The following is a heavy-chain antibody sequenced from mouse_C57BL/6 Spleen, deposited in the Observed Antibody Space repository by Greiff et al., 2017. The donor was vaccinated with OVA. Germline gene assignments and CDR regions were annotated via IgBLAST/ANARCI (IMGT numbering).Heavy chain of an antibody. D-gene: IGHD2-10*02. V-gene: IGHV1-82*01. Sequence: QVQLKQSGPELVKPGASVKISCKASGYAFSSSWMNWVKQRPGKGLEWIGRIYPGDGDTNYNGKFKGKATLTADKSSSTAYMQLSSLTSEDSAVYFCARWGYGNYGAMDYWGQGTSVTVSS. CDR3: ARWGYGNYGAMDY. CDR1: GYAFSSSW. CDR2: IYPGDGDT. J-gene: IGHJ4*01.